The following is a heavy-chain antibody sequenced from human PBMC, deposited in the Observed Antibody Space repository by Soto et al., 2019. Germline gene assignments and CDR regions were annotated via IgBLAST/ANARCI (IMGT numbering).Heavy chain of an antibody. Sequence: SETLSLTCIVSGGSISSSSYYWGWIRQPPGKGLEWIGSIYDSGSTYYAPSLKSRVTISVDTSKNQFSLKLSSVTAADTAVYYCARHEKSLTIFGVVPYSIDYWGQGTLVTVSS. CDR3: ARHEKSLTIFGVVPYSIDY. D-gene: IGHD3-3*01. CDR2: IYDSGST. CDR1: GGSISSSSYY. V-gene: IGHV4-39*01. J-gene: IGHJ4*02.